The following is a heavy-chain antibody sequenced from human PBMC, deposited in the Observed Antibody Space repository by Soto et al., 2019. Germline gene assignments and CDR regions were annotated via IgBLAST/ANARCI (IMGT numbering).Heavy chain of an antibody. CDR1: GYSFTSYW. CDR3: ARPSDCSGGSCYSREVNPYYFDY. Sequence: PGESLKISCKGSGYSFTSYWIGWVRQMPGKGLEWMGIIYPGDSDTRYSPSFQGQVTISADKSISTAYLQWSSLKASDTAMYYCARPSDCSGGSCYSREVNPYYFDYWGQGTLVTVSS. J-gene: IGHJ4*02. V-gene: IGHV5-51*01. CDR2: IYPGDSDT. D-gene: IGHD2-15*01.